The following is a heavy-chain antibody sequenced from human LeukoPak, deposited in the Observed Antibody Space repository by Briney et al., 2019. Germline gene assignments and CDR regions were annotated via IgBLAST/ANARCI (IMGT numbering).Heavy chain of an antibody. D-gene: IGHD6-13*01. CDR2: TSGSGVAT. Sequence: QSGGSLRLSCAASGFTFSSYAVSWVRQAPGKGLEWVSSTSGSGVATYSEDSVKGRFTISRDNSKNTLYLQMNSLRAEDTAVYYCAKDWGYSTSQGYYFDYWGQGTVVTVSS. CDR3: AKDWGYSTSQGYYFDY. CDR1: GFTFSSYA. J-gene: IGHJ4*02. V-gene: IGHV3-23*01.